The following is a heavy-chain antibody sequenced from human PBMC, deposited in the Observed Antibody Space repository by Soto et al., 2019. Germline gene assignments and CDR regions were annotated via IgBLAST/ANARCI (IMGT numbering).Heavy chain of an antibody. Sequence: ASVKVSCKASGYTFTSYDINWVRQATGQGLEWMGWMNPNSGNTGYAQKFQGRVTMTRNTSISTAYMELSSLRSEDTAVYYCARGLRVRFLEWPLRTWGQGTLVTVSS. J-gene: IGHJ5*02. CDR2: MNPNSGNT. V-gene: IGHV1-8*01. CDR3: ARGLRVRFLEWPLRT. CDR1: GYTFTSYD. D-gene: IGHD3-3*01.